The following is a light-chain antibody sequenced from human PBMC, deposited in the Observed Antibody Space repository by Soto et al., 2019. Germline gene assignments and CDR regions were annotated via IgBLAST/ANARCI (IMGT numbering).Light chain of an antibody. V-gene: IGLV2-8*01. CDR2: GVF. J-gene: IGLJ1*01. Sequence: QSVLTQPPSAAGSPGQSVTISCTGTKSDIGVYDFVPWYQHLPGKAPRLIIYGVFQRPSGVPDRFSGSKSGNTASLTVSGLQAADEADYFCKSYAGSNTYVFGSGTKVTVL. CDR3: KSYAGSNTYV. CDR1: KSDIGVYDF.